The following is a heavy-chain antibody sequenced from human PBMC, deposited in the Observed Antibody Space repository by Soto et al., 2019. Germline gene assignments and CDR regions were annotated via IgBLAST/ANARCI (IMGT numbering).Heavy chain of an antibody. CDR1: GFTFSHYA. D-gene: IGHD6-25*01. CDR2: ISYHGNTE. V-gene: IGHV3-30*04. J-gene: IGHJ5*02. CDR3: ARVGLNVFRAANDSYNWFEP. Sequence: GGSLRLSCTASGFTFSHYALHWLRQTPGKGLEWVAYISYHGNTEKYADSVKGRFTISRDNYKKEVYLQMNSLRIEDTAVYYCARVGLNVFRAANDSYNWFEPWGQGTLVTVSS.